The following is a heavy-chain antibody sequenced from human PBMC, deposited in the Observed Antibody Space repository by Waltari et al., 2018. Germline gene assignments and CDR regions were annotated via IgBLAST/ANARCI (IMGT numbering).Heavy chain of an antibody. Sequence: EVQLLESVGGLVQPEGSLRPCCAASGFPFSRYALSWVRQATGKGLEWVSAISGSGGSTDYADSVKGRFTISRDNSKNTLYLQMNSLRAEDTAVYYCAKGRDGYNGNWGQGTLVTVSS. CDR2: ISGSGGST. J-gene: IGHJ4*02. CDR3: AKGRDGYNGN. V-gene: IGHV3-23*01. CDR1: GFPFSRYA. D-gene: IGHD5-12*01.